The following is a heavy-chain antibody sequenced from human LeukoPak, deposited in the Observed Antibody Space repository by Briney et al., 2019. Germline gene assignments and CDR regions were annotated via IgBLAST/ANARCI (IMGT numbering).Heavy chain of an antibody. J-gene: IGHJ6*02. CDR2: ISGSGGST. CDR1: GFTFSSYA. CDR3: AKGLYDFWSGYYTGKNYYGMDV. Sequence: GGSLRLSCAASGFTFSSYAMSWVRQAPGKGLEWVSAISGSGGSTYYADSVKGRFTISRDNSKNTLYLQMNSLRAEDTAVYYCAKGLYDFWSGYYTGKNYYGMDVWGQGTTVTVSS. V-gene: IGHV3-23*01. D-gene: IGHD3-3*01.